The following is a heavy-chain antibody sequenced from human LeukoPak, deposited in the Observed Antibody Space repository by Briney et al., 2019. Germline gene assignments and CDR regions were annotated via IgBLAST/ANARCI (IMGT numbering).Heavy chain of an antibody. CDR3: ATSPDYYDSSGYYPAPFDY. V-gene: IGHV3-43*01. J-gene: IGHJ4*02. D-gene: IGHD3-22*01. CDR1: GFSFSSYG. CDR2: ISWDGGGT. Sequence: GTLRLSCAASGFSFSSYGMSWVRQAPGKGLEWVSLISWDGGGTYYADSVKGRFTISRDNSKNSLYLQMNSLRTEDTALCYCATSPDYYDSSGYYPAPFDYWGQGTLVTVSS.